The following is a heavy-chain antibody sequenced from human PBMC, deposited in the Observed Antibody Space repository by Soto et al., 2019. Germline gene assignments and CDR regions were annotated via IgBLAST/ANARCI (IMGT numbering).Heavy chain of an antibody. CDR2: IYDSGST. CDR3: ARMGLHLGELSRNGFVP. D-gene: IGHD3-16*02. V-gene: IGHV4-31*03. Sequence: QVQLQESGPGLVKPSQTLSLTCTLSGGSISSGNYYWSWNRQHPGKGLEWIGYIYDSGSTHYNPSLKSRVTISLDTSNNHFSLTLSSVTAADTAVYYCARMGLHLGELSRNGFVPLGQGTLVTVSS. CDR1: GGSISSGNYY. J-gene: IGHJ5*02.